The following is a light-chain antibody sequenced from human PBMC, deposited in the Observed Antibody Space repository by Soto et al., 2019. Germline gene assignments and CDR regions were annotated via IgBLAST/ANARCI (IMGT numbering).Light chain of an antibody. CDR3: QQYGSSPRYT. CDR1: QSVRNSY. CDR2: GAD. Sequence: EIVLTQFPDTLSLSPGERATLSCRASQSVRNSYLAWYQQRPGQAPRLLIYGADSRATGIPDRFSGSGSDTDFTLTISRLEPEDFAEYYCQQYGSSPRYTFGQGTKLEI. J-gene: IGKJ2*01. V-gene: IGKV3-20*01.